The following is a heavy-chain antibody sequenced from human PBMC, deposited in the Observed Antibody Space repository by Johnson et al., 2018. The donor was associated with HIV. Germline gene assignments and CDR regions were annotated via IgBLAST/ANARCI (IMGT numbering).Heavy chain of an antibody. Sequence: VQLVESGGGLVQPGGSLRLSCAASGFTVSSNYMTWVRQAPGKGLEWVSVIYSGGSTYYADAVKGRFTISRDNAKNSLYLQINSLRAEDTTVYYCARAVYGGAFDIWGQGTMVTVSS. CDR1: GFTVSSNY. CDR3: ARAVYGGAFDI. J-gene: IGHJ3*02. V-gene: IGHV3-66*01. D-gene: IGHD5/OR15-5a*01. CDR2: IYSGGST.